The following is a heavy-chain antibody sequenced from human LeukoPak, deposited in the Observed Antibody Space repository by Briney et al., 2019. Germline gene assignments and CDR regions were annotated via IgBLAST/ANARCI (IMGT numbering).Heavy chain of an antibody. CDR3: ARGHSGSLQRLDGFDI. J-gene: IGHJ3*02. D-gene: IGHD1-26*01. V-gene: IGHV3-21*01. CDR2: ISSASDYV. Sequence: KSGGSLRLSCAASGFTFSSYSMNWVRQAPGRGQEWVSSISSASDYVYYGGSLRGRFTASRDNAKNSLYLQMNSLRAEDTAVYYCARGHSGSLQRLDGFDIWGQGTMVTVSS. CDR1: GFTFSSYS.